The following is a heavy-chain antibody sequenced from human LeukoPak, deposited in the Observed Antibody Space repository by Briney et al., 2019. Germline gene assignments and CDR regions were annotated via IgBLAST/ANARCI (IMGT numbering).Heavy chain of an antibody. CDR2: VSSYNGNT. D-gene: IGHD5-24*01. J-gene: IGHJ4*02. V-gene: IGHV1-18*01. CDR3: AREMATILGR. Sequence: ASVKSSCKASGYTSTSYAISWGRHAPGQGPVWMGWVSSYNGNTNYAHNLQGRVTMTTDTSTSTAYMELTSLKSDATAVYSCAREMATILGRWGQGTLVTVSS. CDR1: GYTSTSYA.